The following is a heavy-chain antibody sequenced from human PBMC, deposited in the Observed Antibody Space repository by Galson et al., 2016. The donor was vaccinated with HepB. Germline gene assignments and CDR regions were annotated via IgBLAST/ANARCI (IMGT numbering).Heavy chain of an antibody. D-gene: IGHD1-26*01. CDR1: GFTFSSYA. CDR3: ARESPTPAGDFDI. J-gene: IGHJ3*02. V-gene: IGHV3-7*01. CDR2: IKEDGSEE. Sequence: SLRLSCAASGFTFSSYAMTWVRQAPGKGLEWVANIKEDGSEEYYVDSVKGRFTISRDNAKNSLYLQMNRLRAEDTAVYYCARESPTPAGDFDIWGQGRMVTVS.